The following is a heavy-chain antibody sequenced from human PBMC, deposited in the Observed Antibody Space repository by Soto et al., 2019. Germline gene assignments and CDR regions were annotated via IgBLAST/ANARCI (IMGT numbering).Heavy chain of an antibody. CDR1: GFTFSSYG. D-gene: IGHD6-6*01. CDR2: ISYDGSNK. Sequence: QVQLVESGGGVVQPGRSLRLSCAASGFTFSSYGMHWVRQAPGKGLEWVAVISYDGSNKYYADSVKGRFTISRDNSKNTLYLQMNSLRAEDTAVYYCAKDSREVAARPFLGYYGMDVWGQGTTVTVSS. V-gene: IGHV3-30*18. J-gene: IGHJ6*02. CDR3: AKDSREVAARPFLGYYGMDV.